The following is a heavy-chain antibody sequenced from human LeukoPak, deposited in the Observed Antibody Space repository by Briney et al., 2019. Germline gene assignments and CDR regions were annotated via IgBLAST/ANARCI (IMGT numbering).Heavy chain of an antibody. CDR2: IYSGGST. CDR1: GFTVSSNY. CDR3: AREVPLRPTD. Sequence: GGSLRLSCAATGFTVSSNYMSWVRQAPGKGLEWVSVIYSGGSTYYADSVKGRFTISRDNSKNTLYLQMNSLRAEDTAVYYCAREVPLRPTDWGQGTLVTVSS. D-gene: IGHD4-17*01. J-gene: IGHJ4*02. V-gene: IGHV3-53*01.